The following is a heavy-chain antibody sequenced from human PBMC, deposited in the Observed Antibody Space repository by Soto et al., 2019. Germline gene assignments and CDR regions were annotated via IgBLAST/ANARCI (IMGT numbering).Heavy chain of an antibody. CDR1: GYSFTSYC. J-gene: IGHJ6*02. CDR2: IYPGDSDT. CDR3: GRYDFWSGYSGGMDV. D-gene: IGHD3-3*01. V-gene: IGHV5-51*01. Sequence: GEYLKIPCKGSGYSFTSYCIGWVRQTPGKGLEWMWLIYPGDSDTRYSPSFQGQVTISADKSISTAYLQWSSLKASDTAMYYCGRYDFWSGYSGGMDVWGQGTTVTVSS.